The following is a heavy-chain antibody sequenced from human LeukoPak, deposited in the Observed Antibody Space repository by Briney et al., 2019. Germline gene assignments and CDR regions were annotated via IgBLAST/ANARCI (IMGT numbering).Heavy chain of an antibody. J-gene: IGHJ5*01. CDR3: ARERGDYDSDNWFDS. Sequence: PSETLSLTCTVSGASIGSYFWSWIRQPPGKGLEWIGYIYYGRGTNYNPSFESRITISVDTSKNRISLNLTFVTASDTAIYYCARERGDYDSDNWFDSWGQGTLVTVSS. CDR1: GASIGSYF. CDR2: IYYGRGT. V-gene: IGHV4-59*01. D-gene: IGHD4-17*01.